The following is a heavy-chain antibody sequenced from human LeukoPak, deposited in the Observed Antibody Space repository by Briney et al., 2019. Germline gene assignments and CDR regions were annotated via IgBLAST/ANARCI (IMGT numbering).Heavy chain of an antibody. CDR3: VRGTDLHC. CDR1: GYTFTSYY. J-gene: IGHJ4*02. CDR2: INPSGGGT. D-gene: IGHD3/OR15-3a*01. V-gene: IGHV1-46*03. Sequence: GASEKVSCKGSGYTFTSYYMHWVRQAPGLGLEWMGIINPSGGGTSYAQKFQGRVTMTRDTSTSTVHMELSSLRPEDTAVYYCVRGTDLHCWGQGTLVTVSS.